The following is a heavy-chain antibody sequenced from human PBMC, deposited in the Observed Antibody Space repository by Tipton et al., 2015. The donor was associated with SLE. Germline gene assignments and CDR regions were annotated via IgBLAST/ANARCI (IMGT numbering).Heavy chain of an antibody. Sequence: TLSLTCTVSGVSITSGGYYWTWIRQHPGKALEWIGYVYYSGSTYYNPSLKSRVIMSVDTSKNQFSLNLSSVTAADTAVYYCARQWGSLDYCGQGTLVTVSS. V-gene: IGHV4-31*03. CDR2: VYYSGST. D-gene: IGHD1-26*01. J-gene: IGHJ4*02. CDR3: ARQWGSLDY. CDR1: GVSITSGGYY.